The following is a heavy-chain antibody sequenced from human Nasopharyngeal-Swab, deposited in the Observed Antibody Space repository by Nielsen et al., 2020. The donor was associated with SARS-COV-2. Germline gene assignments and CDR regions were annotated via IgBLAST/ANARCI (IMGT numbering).Heavy chain of an antibody. J-gene: IGHJ4*02. Sequence: GESLKISCAASGFTFSNYRMHWVRQAPGKGLVWVSRINGDGSSLNYADFVKGRFTISTDNAKSTLYLEMNSLRAEDTAVYYCARDPDIAAALYFDYWGQGTLVTVSS. CDR3: ARDPDIAAALYFDY. D-gene: IGHD6-13*01. CDR2: INGDGSSL. CDR1: GFTFSNYR. V-gene: IGHV3-74*01.